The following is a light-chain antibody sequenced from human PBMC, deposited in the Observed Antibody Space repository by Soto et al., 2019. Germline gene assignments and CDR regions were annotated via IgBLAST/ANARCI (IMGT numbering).Light chain of an antibody. V-gene: IGKV3-20*01. J-gene: IGKJ1*01. CDR2: GAS. CDR3: QQYGSSPWT. CDR1: QSVSSSY. Sequence: ESVFTQSPSTPSFSPGERATLSLRVSQSVSSSYLAWYQQKPGQAPRLLIYGASSRATGIPDRFSGSGSGTDFTLTISRLEPEDLAVYYCQQYGSSPWTFGQGTKVDIK.